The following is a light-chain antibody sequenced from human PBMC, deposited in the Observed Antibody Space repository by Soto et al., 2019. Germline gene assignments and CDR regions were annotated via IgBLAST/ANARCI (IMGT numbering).Light chain of an antibody. CDR1: SSDVGTYSY. CDR2: DVN. Sequence: QSGLTQPASVSGSPGQSITISCTGSSSDVGTYSYVSWFQQHPGKAPKVMIYDVNKRPSGVPDRFSGSKSGNTASLTISGLQAEDEADYYCCSYPGSHTWVFGGGTKLTVL. V-gene: IGLV2-11*01. CDR3: CSYPGSHTWV. J-gene: IGLJ3*02.